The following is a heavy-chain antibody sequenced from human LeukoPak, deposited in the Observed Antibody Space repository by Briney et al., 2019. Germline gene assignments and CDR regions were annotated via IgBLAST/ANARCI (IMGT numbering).Heavy chain of an antibody. D-gene: IGHD4-17*01. CDR2: IIPILGIA. Sequence: ASVKVSCKASGGTFSSYAISWVRQAPGQGLEWMGRIIPILGIANYAQKFQGRVTITADKSTSTAYMELSSLRSEDTAVYYCARRGGVTVTTSFAFDIWGQGTMVTVSS. CDR1: GGTFSSYA. J-gene: IGHJ3*02. V-gene: IGHV1-69*04. CDR3: ARRGGVTVTTSFAFDI.